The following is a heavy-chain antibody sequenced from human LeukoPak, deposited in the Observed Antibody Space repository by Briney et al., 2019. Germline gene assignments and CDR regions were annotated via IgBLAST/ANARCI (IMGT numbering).Heavy chain of an antibody. J-gene: IGHJ6*02. V-gene: IGHV4-59*01. CDR3: ARAGGYYSYYYGMDV. CDR2: IYYSGST. Sequence: SETLSLTCTVSGGSISSYYWSRIRQPPGKGLEWIGYIYYSGSTNYNPSLKSRVTISVDTSKNQFSLKLSSVTAADTAVYYCARAGGYYSYYYGMDVWGQGTTVTVSS. CDR1: GGSISSYY. D-gene: IGHD3-10*01.